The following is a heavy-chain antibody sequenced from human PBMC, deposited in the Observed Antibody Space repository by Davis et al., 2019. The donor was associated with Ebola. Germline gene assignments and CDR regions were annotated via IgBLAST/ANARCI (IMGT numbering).Heavy chain of an antibody. J-gene: IGHJ6*02. CDR1: GGSFSGYY. CDR3: ARGSLPGGMDV. D-gene: IGHD2-21*01. V-gene: IGHV4-34*01. CDR2: INHSGST. Sequence: PGGSLRLSCAVYGGSFSGYYWSWIRQPPGKGLEWIGEINHSGSTNYNPSLKSRVTISVDTSKNQFSLKLSSVTAADTAVYYCARGSLPGGMDVWGQGTTVTVSS.